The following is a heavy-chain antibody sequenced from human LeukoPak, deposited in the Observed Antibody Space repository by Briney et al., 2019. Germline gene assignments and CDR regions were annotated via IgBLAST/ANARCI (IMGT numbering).Heavy chain of an antibody. J-gene: IGHJ4*02. CDR3: AKDPREPYYFDY. CDR1: GFTFSSYG. V-gene: IGHV3-30*02. CDR2: IRYDGSNK. D-gene: IGHD1-14*01. Sequence: PGGSLRLSCAASGFTFSSYGMHWVRQAPGKGLEWVAFIRYDGSNKYYADSVKGRFTISRDNSKNTLYLQMNSLRAEDTAVYYRAKDPREPYYFDYWGQGTLVTVSS.